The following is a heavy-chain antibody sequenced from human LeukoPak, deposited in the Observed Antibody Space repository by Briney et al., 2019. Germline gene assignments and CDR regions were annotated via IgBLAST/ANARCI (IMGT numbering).Heavy chain of an antibody. J-gene: IGHJ4*02. CDR3: AGEGSGWLPNF. D-gene: IGHD6-19*01. CDR2: INPDGSTT. CDR1: GFTFSRYW. V-gene: IGHV3-74*01. Sequence: SGGSLRLSCAASGFTFSRYWIHWVRQAPGKGLEWVSRINPDGSTTTYADSVKGRFTISRDNAKNSLYLQMNSLRAEDTAIYYCAGEGSGWLPNFWGQGTLVTVSS.